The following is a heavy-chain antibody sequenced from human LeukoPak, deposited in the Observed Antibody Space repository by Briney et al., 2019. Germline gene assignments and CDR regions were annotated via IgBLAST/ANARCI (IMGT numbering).Heavy chain of an antibody. V-gene: IGHV4-4*07. CDR1: GGSISSYY. D-gene: IGHD3-10*01. CDR3: ASGELWFGEYDAFDI. J-gene: IGHJ3*02. Sequence: SETLSLTCTVSGGSISSYYWSWIRQPAGKGLEWIGRIYTSGSTNYNPSLKSRVTMSVDTSKNQFSLKLSSVTAADTAVYYCASGELWFGEYDAFDIWGQGTMVTVSS. CDR2: IYTSGST.